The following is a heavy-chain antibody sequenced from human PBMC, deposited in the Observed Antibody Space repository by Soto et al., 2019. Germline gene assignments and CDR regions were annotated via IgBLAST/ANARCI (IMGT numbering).Heavy chain of an antibody. V-gene: IGHV3-23*01. CDR3: AKGGPESEYAVYAFDI. CDR1: GFTLSSYA. J-gene: IGHJ3*02. Sequence: PGGSLRLSCAASGFTLSSYAMSWVGQSPGKGLEWVSSFSVSGTNTYYADSVKGRFTISRDNSKNTLYLQMNSLRAEDTAVYYCAKGGPESEYAVYAFDIWGQGTMVTVSS. D-gene: IGHD2-2*01. CDR2: FSVSGTNT.